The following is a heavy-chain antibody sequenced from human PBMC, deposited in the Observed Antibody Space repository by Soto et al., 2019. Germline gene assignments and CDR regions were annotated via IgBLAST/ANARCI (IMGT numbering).Heavy chain of an antibody. CDR2: IYYSGST. CDR1: GGSISSGGYY. D-gene: IGHD6-13*01. CDR3: ARKGIAAAVGNWFDP. J-gene: IGHJ5*02. V-gene: IGHV4-31*03. Sequence: SETLSLTCTVSGGSISSGGYYWSWIRQHPGKGLEWIGYIYYSGSTYYNPSLKSRVTISVDTSKNQFSLKLSSVTAADTAVYYCARKGIAAAVGNWFDPWGQGTLVTVSS.